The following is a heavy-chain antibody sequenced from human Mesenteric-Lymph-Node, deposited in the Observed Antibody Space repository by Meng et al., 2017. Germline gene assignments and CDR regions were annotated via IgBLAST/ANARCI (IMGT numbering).Heavy chain of an antibody. V-gene: IGHV4-39*01. CDR3: ARHHHSPTFDY. Sequence: QVQLQQWGAGLLTHSASLSLTCTVAGGSISSSSYYWACIRQPPGEGLEWIVSVVYSGTTYYTSSLKSRVSISVDTSKNQFSLKLSSVTAADTAVYYCARHHHSPTFDYWGQGTLVTVSS. CDR1: GGSISSSSYY. CDR2: VVYSGTT. D-gene: IGHD1-14*01. J-gene: IGHJ4*02.